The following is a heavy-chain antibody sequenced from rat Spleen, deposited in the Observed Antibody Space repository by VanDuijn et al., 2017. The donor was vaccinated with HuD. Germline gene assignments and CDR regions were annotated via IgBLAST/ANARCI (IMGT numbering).Heavy chain of an antibody. CDR3: ATSQLGPGY. D-gene: IGHD5-1*01. CDR1: GFTFSSFA. CDR2: ITSGGSYT. Sequence: EVQLVESGGGLVQPGRSLKLSCAASGFTFSSFAMAWVRQAPKKGLEWIATITSGGSYTYYPDSVKGRFTISRDNAKTTLYLQMDSLRSEDTATYYCATSQLGPGYWGQGVMVTVSS. J-gene: IGHJ2*01. V-gene: IGHV5S13*01.